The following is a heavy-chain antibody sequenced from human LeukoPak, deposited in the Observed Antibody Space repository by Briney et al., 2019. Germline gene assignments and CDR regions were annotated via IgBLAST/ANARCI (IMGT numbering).Heavy chain of an antibody. D-gene: IGHD5-18*01. CDR1: GFTFSYSW. Sequence: GSLRLSCAASGFTFSYSWMSWVRQAPGKGLEWVGRIKNKAKGGTTDFAAPVKGRFTISRDDSENTVYLQMNSLETEDTALYYCTTEGYNYGYHAFDVWGQGTMVAVSS. J-gene: IGHJ3*01. CDR3: TTEGYNYGYHAFDV. V-gene: IGHV3-15*01. CDR2: IKNKAKGGTT.